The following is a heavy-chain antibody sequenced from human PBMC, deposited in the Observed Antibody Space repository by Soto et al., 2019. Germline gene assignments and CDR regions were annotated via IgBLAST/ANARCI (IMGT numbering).Heavy chain of an antibody. D-gene: IGHD2-21*02. V-gene: IGHV3-30-3*01. CDR3: ARDPYCCCDCYTGTGAGWFDP. CDR2: ISYDGSNK. CDR1: GFTFSSYA. J-gene: IGHJ5*02. Sequence: ESGGGVVQPGRSLRLSCAASGFTFSSYAMHWVRQAPGKGLEWVAVISYDGSNKYYADSVKGRFPISRDNSKNTLYLQMNSMSAEDTAVYYCARDPYCCCDCYTGTGAGWFDPWGQGTLVTVSS.